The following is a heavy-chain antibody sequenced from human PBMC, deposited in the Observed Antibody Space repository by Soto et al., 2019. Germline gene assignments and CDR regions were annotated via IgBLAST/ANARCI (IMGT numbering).Heavy chain of an antibody. Sequence: EVQLVESGGGLVQPGGSLRLSCADSTFTFSSYWMSWVRQAPGKGLEWVANIKQDGSEKYYVDSVKGRFTISRDNAKNSLYLQMNSLRAEDTAVYYCARDKISGGDYYKDVWGKGTTVTVSS. V-gene: IGHV3-7*01. CDR2: IKQDGSEK. CDR1: TFTFSSYW. D-gene: IGHD3-10*01. J-gene: IGHJ6*03. CDR3: ARDKISGGDYYKDV.